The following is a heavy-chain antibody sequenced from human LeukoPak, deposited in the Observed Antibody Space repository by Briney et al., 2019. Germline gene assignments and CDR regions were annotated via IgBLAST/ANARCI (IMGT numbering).Heavy chain of an antibody. J-gene: IGHJ5*02. V-gene: IGHV4-59*12. CDR1: GGSISGYY. CDR2: IFYSGST. D-gene: IGHD3-9*01. Sequence: PSETLSLTCTVSGGSISGYYWSWIRQPPGKGLEWIGYIFYSGSTNYNPSLKSRVTISVDTSKNQFSLKLSSVTAADTAVYYCARGISHYDILTGYYDREYNWFDPWGQGTLVTVSS. CDR3: ARGISHYDILTGYYDREYNWFDP.